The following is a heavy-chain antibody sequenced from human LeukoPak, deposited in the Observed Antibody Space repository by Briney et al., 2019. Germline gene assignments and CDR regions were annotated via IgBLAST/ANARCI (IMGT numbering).Heavy chain of an antibody. V-gene: IGHV3-21*04. Sequence: GGSLRLSCAGSGFTFSGYSLNWVRQAPGKGLEWVSSITSSGSSMYYADSVKGRFTISRDNSKNTLYLQMNSLRSEDTAVYYCARDLGRGLRAYDYVWGSYRYDAFDIWGQGTMVTVSS. CDR1: GFTFSGYS. J-gene: IGHJ3*02. CDR2: ITSSGSSM. D-gene: IGHD3-16*02. CDR3: ARDLGRGLRAYDYVWGSYRYDAFDI.